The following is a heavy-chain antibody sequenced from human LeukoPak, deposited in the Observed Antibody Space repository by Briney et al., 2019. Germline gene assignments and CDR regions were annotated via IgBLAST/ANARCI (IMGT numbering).Heavy chain of an antibody. J-gene: IGHJ5*02. CDR3: ASARSPNWFDP. D-gene: IGHD2-15*01. Sequence: SETLSLTCTVSGGSISSGDYYWSWIRQPPGKGLEWIGYIYYSGSTYYNPSLKSRVTISVDTSKNQFSLKLSSVTAADTAVYYCASARSPNWFDPWGQGTLVTVSS. CDR2: IYYSGST. V-gene: IGHV4-30-4*08. CDR1: GGSISSGDYY.